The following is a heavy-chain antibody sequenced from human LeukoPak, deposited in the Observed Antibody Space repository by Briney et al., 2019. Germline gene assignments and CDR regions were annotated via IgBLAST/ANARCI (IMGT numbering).Heavy chain of an antibody. Sequence: PSETLSLTCTVSGGSISSSSYYWGWIRQPPGKGLEWIGSIYYSGSTYYYPSLKSRVTISVDTSKNQFSLKPSSVTAADTAVYYCAREVPQYAGNWFDPWGQGTLVTVSS. J-gene: IGHJ5*02. V-gene: IGHV4-39*07. D-gene: IGHD2-2*01. CDR1: GGSISSSSYY. CDR3: AREVPQYAGNWFDP. CDR2: IYYSGST.